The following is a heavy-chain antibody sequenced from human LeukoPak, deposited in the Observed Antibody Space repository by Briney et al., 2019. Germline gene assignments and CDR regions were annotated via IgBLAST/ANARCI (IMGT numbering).Heavy chain of an antibody. J-gene: IGHJ6*03. CDR1: GYSISSGYY. Sequence: SETLSLTCAVSGYSISSGYYWGWSRPPPGEGGEGIGIIYDSGSAYNNPSVKRRGTISAETEKNKVYLKMSTVTAADTAVYYCARDSGPGGLWDYYMDLWGKGTTVTVSS. CDR2: IYDSGSA. D-gene: IGHD5-18*01. CDR3: ARDSGPGGLWDYYMDL. V-gene: IGHV4-38-2*02.